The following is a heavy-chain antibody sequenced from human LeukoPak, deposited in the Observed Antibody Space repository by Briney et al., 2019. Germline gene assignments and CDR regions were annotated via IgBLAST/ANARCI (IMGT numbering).Heavy chain of an antibody. Sequence: GGSLRLSCAASGFSVSDTYMNWVRQAPGKGLEWLSVIRRGGNADYADSVQGRFTVSRDSSKNTVYLQMSSLRADDTAVYYCAQDWTLPAACPLLPHGGVGTPLSVS. CDR2: IRRGGNA. J-gene: IGHJ1*01. CDR3: AQDWTLPAACPLLPH. V-gene: IGHV3-66*01. CDR1: GFSVSDTY. D-gene: IGHD6-6*01.